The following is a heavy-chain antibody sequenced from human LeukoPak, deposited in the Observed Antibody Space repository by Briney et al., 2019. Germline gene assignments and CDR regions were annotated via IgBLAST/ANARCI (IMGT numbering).Heavy chain of an antibody. CDR3: ARESRQWLVLGGVDY. Sequence: LGGSLRLSCAASGFTFNDYYMSWIRQAPGKGLEWVSYMSSSGSTIYYADSVKGRFTISRDNAKNSLYLQMNSLRAEDTAVYYCARESRQWLVLGGVDYWGQGTLVTVSS. CDR1: GFTFNDYY. CDR2: MSSSGSTI. V-gene: IGHV3-11*04. J-gene: IGHJ4*02. D-gene: IGHD6-19*01.